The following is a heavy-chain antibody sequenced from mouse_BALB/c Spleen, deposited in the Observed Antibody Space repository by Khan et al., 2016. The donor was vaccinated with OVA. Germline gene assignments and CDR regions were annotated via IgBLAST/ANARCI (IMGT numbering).Heavy chain of an antibody. CDR2: IYPGDGNT. CDR1: GYAFSSYW. V-gene: IGHV1-80*01. D-gene: IGHD2-14*01. CDR3: ARLGYWLSY. J-gene: IGHJ3*01. Sequence: QVQLQQSGAELVRPGSSVKISCKASGYAFSSYWMNWVKQRPGQGLEWIGQIYPGDGNTHYNGNFKGKATLTADKSSSTAYMQLSILTSEDSAVYFCARLGYWLSYWGQGTLVTVSA.